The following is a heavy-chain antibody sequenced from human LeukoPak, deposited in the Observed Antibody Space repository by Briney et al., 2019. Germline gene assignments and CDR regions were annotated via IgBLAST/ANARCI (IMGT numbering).Heavy chain of an antibody. V-gene: IGHV5-51*01. D-gene: IGHD1-26*01. Sequence: GESLQISCQGSGYSFTSYWIGWVRQMPGKGLEGMGIIYPGDSDTRYSPSFQGQVTISADKSISTAYLQWSSLKASDTAMYYCARASPRWDYFDYWGQGTLVTVSS. CDR1: GYSFTSYW. CDR3: ARASPRWDYFDY. J-gene: IGHJ4*02. CDR2: IYPGDSDT.